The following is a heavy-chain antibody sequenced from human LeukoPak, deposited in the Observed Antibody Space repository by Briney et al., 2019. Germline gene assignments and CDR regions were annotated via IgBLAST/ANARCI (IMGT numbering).Heavy chain of an antibody. CDR3: ARAGYSYGYDDYYYYGMDV. J-gene: IGHJ6*02. CDR2: IYYSGST. V-gene: IGHV4-59*01. D-gene: IGHD5-18*01. Sequence: SETLSLTCTVSGGSISSYYWSCIRQPPGKGLEWIGYIYYSGSTNYDPSLKSRVTISVDTSKNQFSLKLSSVTAADTAVYYCARAGYSYGYDDYYYYGMDVWGQGTTVTVSS. CDR1: GGSISSYY.